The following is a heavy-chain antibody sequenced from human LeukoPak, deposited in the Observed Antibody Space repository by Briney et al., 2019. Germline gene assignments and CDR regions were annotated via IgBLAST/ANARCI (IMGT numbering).Heavy chain of an antibody. CDR1: GFTVSSNY. V-gene: IGHV3-53*01. J-gene: IGHJ3*02. CDR2: IYSGGST. Sequence: GGSLRLSCAASGFTVSSNYMSWVRQAPGKGLEWVSVIYSGGSTYYADSVKGRFTISRDNPKNTLYLQMNSLRAEDTAVYYCASNLLSSRIVVATAGAFDIWGQGTMVTVSS. CDR3: ASNLLSSRIVVATAGAFDI. D-gene: IGHD3-22*01.